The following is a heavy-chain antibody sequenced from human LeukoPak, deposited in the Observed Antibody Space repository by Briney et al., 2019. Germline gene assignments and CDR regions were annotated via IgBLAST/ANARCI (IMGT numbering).Heavy chain of an antibody. CDR3: AKDLEWDPRGLDY. CDR1: GFTFSSYA. Sequence: GGSLRLSCEASGFTFSSYAMNWVRQAPGKGLEWVSGISGGGGSTYYAESGKGRFTISRDNSKNTLYLQMNSLRAEDTAVYYGAKDLEWDPRGLDYWGQGTLVTVSS. J-gene: IGHJ4*02. V-gene: IGHV3-23*01. CDR2: ISGGGGST. D-gene: IGHD1-26*01.